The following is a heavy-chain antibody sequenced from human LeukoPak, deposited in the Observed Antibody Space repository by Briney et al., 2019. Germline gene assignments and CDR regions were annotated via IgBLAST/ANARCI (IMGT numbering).Heavy chain of an antibody. D-gene: IGHD6-13*01. Sequence: GASVKVSCKASGYTFTGYYMHWVRQAPGQGLEWMGWINPNSGGTNYAQKFQGRVTMTRDTSISTAYMELSRLRSDDTAVYYCARGDVSFYSSRFDYWGQGTLVTVSS. V-gene: IGHV1-2*02. CDR3: ARGDVSFYSSRFDY. J-gene: IGHJ4*02. CDR1: GYTFTGYY. CDR2: INPNSGGT.